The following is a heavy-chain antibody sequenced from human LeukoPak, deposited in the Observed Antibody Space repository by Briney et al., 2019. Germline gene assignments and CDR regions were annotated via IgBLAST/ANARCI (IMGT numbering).Heavy chain of an antibody. D-gene: IGHD6-13*01. CDR3: ARGGVTAAGLAYYYYGMDV. Sequence: ASVKVSCKASGYTFTGYYMHWVRQAPGQGLEWMGWINPNSGGTNYAQKFQGWVTMTRDTSISTAYMELSRLRSDDTAVYYCARGGVTAAGLAYYYYGMDVWGQGTTVTVSS. V-gene: IGHV1-2*04. CDR1: GYTFTGYY. J-gene: IGHJ6*02. CDR2: INPNSGGT.